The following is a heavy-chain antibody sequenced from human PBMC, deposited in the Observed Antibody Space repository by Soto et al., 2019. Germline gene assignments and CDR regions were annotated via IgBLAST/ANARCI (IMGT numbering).Heavy chain of an antibody. CDR1: GFTFSSYS. J-gene: IGHJ4*02. D-gene: IGHD4-17*01. CDR3: ARNHGDYGLSGY. V-gene: IGHV3-48*01. CDR2: NSSDGGAI. Sequence: EVQLVESGGGLIQPGGSLRLSCAGSGFTFSSYSLSWVRQAPGKGLEWLSYNSSDGGAIYYADSVKGRFTISRDNAKNSQYLQMNSLRAEDTAVYYCARNHGDYGLSGYWGQGTLVTVSS.